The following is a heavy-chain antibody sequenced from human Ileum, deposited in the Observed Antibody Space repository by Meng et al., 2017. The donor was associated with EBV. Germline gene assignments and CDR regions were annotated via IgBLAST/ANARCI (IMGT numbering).Heavy chain of an antibody. Sequence: QGQLQESGPGRVKPSGTLSLTCAVSGDSISSNNWWSWVRQPPGKGLEWIGEIYHSGSTNYNPSFKSRVTMSVDKSKNQISLNLSSVTAADTAVHYCASGRDYAWHSWGRGTLVTVSS. CDR2: IYHSGST. V-gene: IGHV4-4*02. CDR3: ASGRDYAWHS. CDR1: GDSISSNNW. J-gene: IGHJ4*02. D-gene: IGHD4-17*01.